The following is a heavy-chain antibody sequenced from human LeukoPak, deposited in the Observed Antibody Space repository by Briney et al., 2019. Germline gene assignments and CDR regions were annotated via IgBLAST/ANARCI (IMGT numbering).Heavy chain of an antibody. V-gene: IGHV4-34*01. CDR3: ARRITMVRGVIISSVDY. CDR2: INHSGST. CDR1: GGSFSGYY. J-gene: IGHJ4*02. D-gene: IGHD3-10*01. Sequence: PSETLSLTCAVYGGSFSGYYWSWIRQPPGKGLEWIGEINHSGSTNYNPSLKSRVTISVDTSKNQFSLKLSSVTAADTAVYYCARRITMVRGVIISSVDYWGQGTLVTVSS.